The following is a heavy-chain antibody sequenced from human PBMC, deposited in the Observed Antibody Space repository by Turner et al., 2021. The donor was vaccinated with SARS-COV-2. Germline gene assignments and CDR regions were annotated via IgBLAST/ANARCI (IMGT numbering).Heavy chain of an antibody. V-gene: IGHV3-53*02. J-gene: IGHJ4*02. D-gene: IGHD2-15*01. CDR1: GSTFSSNC. Sequence: EVQLVETGGGSIQPGGSLRLSWAVSGSTFSSNCMSWVRQAPGKGLEWVSVICRGSTYYADSVRGRFSISRDNSKNSLYLQMNSLRAEDTAVYYCAGEGYCSGGTCEGPFDFWGQGTLVTVSS. CDR3: AGEGYCSGGTCEGPFDF. CDR2: ICRGST.